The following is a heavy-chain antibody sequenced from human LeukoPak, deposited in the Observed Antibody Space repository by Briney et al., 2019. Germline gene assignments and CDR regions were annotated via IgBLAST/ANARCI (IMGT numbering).Heavy chain of an antibody. CDR1: GGSISSGSYY. D-gene: IGHD5-12*01. J-gene: IGHJ4*02. CDR3: ARVKGYALDY. CDR2: IYTSGST. V-gene: IGHV4-61*09. Sequence: SETLSLTCTVSGGSISSGSYYWSWIRQPAGKGLEWIGHIYTSGSTNYNPSLKSRITISVDTSKNPFSLKLSSVTAADTAVYYCARVKGYALDYWGQGTLVTVSS.